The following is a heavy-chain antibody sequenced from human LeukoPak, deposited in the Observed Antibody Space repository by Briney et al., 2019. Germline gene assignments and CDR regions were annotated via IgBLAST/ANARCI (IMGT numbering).Heavy chain of an antibody. J-gene: IGHJ1*01. CDR2: IIPIFGTA. V-gene: IGHV1-69*13. CDR1: GGTFIIYA. D-gene: IGHD3-22*01. Sequence: ASVKVCCKASGGTFIIYAISWVRQAPGQVLEWMVGIIPIFGTANYAQKFQGRVTITADESTSTAYMELSSLRSEDTAVYYCARVPLHDRNDYYCPHWGQGTVVTVSS. CDR3: ARVPLHDRNDYYCPH.